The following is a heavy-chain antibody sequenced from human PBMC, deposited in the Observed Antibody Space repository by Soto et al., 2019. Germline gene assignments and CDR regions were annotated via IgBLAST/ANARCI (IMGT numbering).Heavy chain of an antibody. CDR1: GFTFSSYA. CDR2: ISGSGGST. CDR3: AKELQYCSSTSCYPPNPYYFDY. D-gene: IGHD2-2*01. Sequence: GGSLRLSCAASGFTFSSYAMSWVRQAPGKGLEWVSAISGSGGSTYYADSVKGRFTISRDNSKNTLYLQMNSLRAEDTAVYYCAKELQYCSSTSCYPPNPYYFDYWGQGTLVTVSS. V-gene: IGHV3-23*01. J-gene: IGHJ4*02.